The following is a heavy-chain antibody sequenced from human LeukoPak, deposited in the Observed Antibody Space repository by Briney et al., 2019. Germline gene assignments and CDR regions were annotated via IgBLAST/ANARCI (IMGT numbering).Heavy chain of an antibody. J-gene: IGHJ4*02. D-gene: IGHD2-2*01. Sequence: SETLSLTCAVSGYSISSGYYWGWIRQPPGKGLEWIGNIYHSGSTYYNPSLKSRVTISVDTSKNQFSLKLSSVTAADTAVYYCAGSSTSYDYWGQGTPVTVSS. CDR1: GYSISSGYY. CDR3: AGSSTSYDY. CDR2: IYHSGST. V-gene: IGHV4-38-2*01.